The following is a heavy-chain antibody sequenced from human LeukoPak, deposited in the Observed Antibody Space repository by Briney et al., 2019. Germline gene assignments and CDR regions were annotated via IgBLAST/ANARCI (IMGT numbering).Heavy chain of an antibody. Sequence: PSETLSLTCNVSDGSITRYCWNWIRQPPGGGLQWIGWIHHSGSAAYNHNPSLNSRVTMSVDTSKNQFSLNLKSVTAADTAIYYCARWGYYQSGYFVVEYWGQGTLVTVS. CDR3: ARWGYYQSGYFVVEY. V-gene: IGHV4-59*01. J-gene: IGHJ4*02. CDR1: DGSITRYC. D-gene: IGHD3-22*01. CDR2: IHHSGSAAY.